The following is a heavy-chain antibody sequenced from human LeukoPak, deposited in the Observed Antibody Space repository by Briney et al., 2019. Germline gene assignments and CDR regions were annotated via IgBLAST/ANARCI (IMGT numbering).Heavy chain of an antibody. CDR2: INHSGST. V-gene: IGHV4-39*07. Sequence: SETLSLTCTVSGGSISSSSYYWGWIRQPPGKGLEWIGEINHSGSTQYNPSLKSRVTMSVDTSKNQLSLKMSSVTAADTAVYYCARGKGGRFGAGYNWFDPWGQGTLVTVSS. D-gene: IGHD1-26*01. CDR1: GGSISSSSYY. CDR3: ARGKGGRFGAGYNWFDP. J-gene: IGHJ5*02.